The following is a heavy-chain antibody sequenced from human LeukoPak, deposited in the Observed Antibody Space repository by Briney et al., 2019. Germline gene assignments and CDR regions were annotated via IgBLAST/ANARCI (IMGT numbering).Heavy chain of an antibody. CDR1: GYTFSSYS. J-gene: IGHJ4*02. Sequence: ASVKVSCKASGYTFSSYSISWVRQAPGQGLEWMGWISGYSRNTYYGQKFQGRMSLTTDASMNTAYMELRRLRSDDTAVYYCTRDASAFEVGTTSGVFDFWGQGTLVTVSS. V-gene: IGHV1-18*01. D-gene: IGHD1-26*01. CDR3: TRDASAFEVGTTSGVFDF. CDR2: ISGYSRNT.